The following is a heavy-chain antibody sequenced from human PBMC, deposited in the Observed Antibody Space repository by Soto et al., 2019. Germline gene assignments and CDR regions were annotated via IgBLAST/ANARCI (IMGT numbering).Heavy chain of an antibody. V-gene: IGHV3-30*18. CDR3: AKDGPTDGMDV. Sequence: QVQLVESGGGVVQPGRSLRLSCAASGFTFSSYGMHWVRQAPGKGLEWVAVISYDGSNKYYADSVKGRFTISRDNSKNTLYLQMNSLRAEDTAVYYCAKDGPTDGMDVWGQGTTVTVSS. CDR2: ISYDGSNK. J-gene: IGHJ6*02. CDR1: GFTFSSYG.